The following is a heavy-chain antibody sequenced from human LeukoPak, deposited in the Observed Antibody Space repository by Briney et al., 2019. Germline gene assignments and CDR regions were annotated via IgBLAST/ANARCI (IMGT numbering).Heavy chain of an antibody. Sequence: GGSLRLSCAASGFTFSSYSMNWVRQAPGKGLEWVSTISSSSSYIYYADSVKGRFTISRDNAKNSLYLQMNSLRAEDTAVYYCARDPTDYYDSSGYLDYWGQGTLVTVSS. J-gene: IGHJ4*02. CDR2: ISSSSSYI. D-gene: IGHD3-22*01. CDR1: GFTFSSYS. V-gene: IGHV3-21*01. CDR3: ARDPTDYYDSSGYLDY.